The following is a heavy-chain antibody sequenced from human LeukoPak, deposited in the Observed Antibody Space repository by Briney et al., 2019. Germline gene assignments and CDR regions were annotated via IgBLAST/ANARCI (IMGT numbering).Heavy chain of an antibody. Sequence: SEALSLTCTVSGGSISSYYWSWIRLPPGKGLEWIGYLSKSGNTNYSPSLKSRVTIFGDTSKNQFFLKLSSATAADTAVYYCARARYVNSFYAFDIWGQGTLVTVSS. CDR1: GGSISSYY. CDR3: ARARYVNSFYAFDI. J-gene: IGHJ3*02. V-gene: IGHV4-59*01. D-gene: IGHD3-9*01. CDR2: LSKSGNT.